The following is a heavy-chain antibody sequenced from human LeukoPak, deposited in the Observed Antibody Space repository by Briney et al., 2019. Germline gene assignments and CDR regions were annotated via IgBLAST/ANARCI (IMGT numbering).Heavy chain of an antibody. CDR2: ISSTGSII. Sequence: SGGSLRLSCVASGFTFSSYAMNWVRQAPGKGLEWVSYISSTGSIIYYADSVKGRFTFSRDNAKNSLYLQMNSLRVEDTAVYYCARDRPPSRTYPIFDHWGQGILVTVSS. CDR1: GFTFSSYA. V-gene: IGHV3-48*03. J-gene: IGHJ4*02. D-gene: IGHD2-2*01. CDR3: ARDRPPSRTYPIFDH.